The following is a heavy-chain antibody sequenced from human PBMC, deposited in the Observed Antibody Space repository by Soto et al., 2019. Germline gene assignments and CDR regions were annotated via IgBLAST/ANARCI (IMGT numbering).Heavy chain of an antibody. J-gene: IGHJ4*02. Sequence: EVRLVESGGGLVKPGGSLRLSCAASGFIFSNAWMTWVRQAPGKGLEWVGRIKSKRDGGTTDYAAPVKGRFTISRDDSNSTLYLQMNSLKIEDTAVYYCTTTWELLLYFDNWGQGTLVTVSS. CDR2: IKSKRDGGTT. CDR1: GFIFSNAW. D-gene: IGHD2-15*01. V-gene: IGHV3-15*01. CDR3: TTTWELLLYFDN.